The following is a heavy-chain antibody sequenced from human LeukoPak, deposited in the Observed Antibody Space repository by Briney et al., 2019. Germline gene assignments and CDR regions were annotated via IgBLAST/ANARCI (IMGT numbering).Heavy chain of an antibody. J-gene: IGHJ2*01. CDR3: ARLMDWYFDL. CDR2: IYQSRSA. Sequence: SETLSLTCTVSGYSICSGYYWGWIRQPPGKGLEWIGSIYQSRSAYYHPSLKSRVTISVDTSKNQFSLKLSSVTAADTAFYYCARLMDWYFDLWGRGTLVTVSS. V-gene: IGHV4-38-2*02. CDR1: GYSICSGYY. D-gene: IGHD5-24*01.